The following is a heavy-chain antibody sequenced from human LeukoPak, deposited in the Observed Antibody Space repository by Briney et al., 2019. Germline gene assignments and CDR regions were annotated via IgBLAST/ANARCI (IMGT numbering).Heavy chain of an antibody. CDR1: GYTFTSYY. CDR3: ARELISGDWTWDI. J-gene: IGHJ3*02. D-gene: IGHD2-21*02. CDR2: MNPNSGNT. Sequence: ASVKVSCKASGYTFTSYYMHWVRQATGQGLEWMGWMNPNSGNTGYAQKFQGRVTITRNTSISTAYMELSSLRSEDTAVYYCARELISGDWTWDIWGQGTMVTVSS. V-gene: IGHV1-8*03.